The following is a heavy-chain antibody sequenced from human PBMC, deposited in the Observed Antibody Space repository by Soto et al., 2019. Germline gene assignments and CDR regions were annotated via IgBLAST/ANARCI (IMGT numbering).Heavy chain of an antibody. CDR3: GRGPSPRAPAGGTPYYYAMDV. CDR2: MNPINGAT. J-gene: IGHJ6*02. CDR1: GYDFTAYD. Sequence: VSCKTSGYDFTAYDINWVRQASGQGLEWMGWMNPINGATGSARRFQGRVSMTRNTATGTAYLELTSLRSDDTGVYYCGRGPSPRAPAGGTPYYYAMDVWGQGTTVTVSS. V-gene: IGHV1-8*02. D-gene: IGHD6-13*01.